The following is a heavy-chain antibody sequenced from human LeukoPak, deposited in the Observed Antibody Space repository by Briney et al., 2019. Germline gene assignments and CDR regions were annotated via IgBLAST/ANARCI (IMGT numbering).Heavy chain of an antibody. CDR1: GGSFSGYY. J-gene: IGHJ4*02. CDR2: INHSGST. Sequence: SETLSLTCAVYGGSFSGYYWSWIRQPPGKGLEWIGEINHSGSTNYNPSLKSRVTISVDTSKNQFSLKLSSVTAADTAVYYCAKTRCLRSSTSCPSDYWGQGTLVTVSS. CDR3: AKTRCLRSSTSCPSDY. D-gene: IGHD2-2*01. V-gene: IGHV4-34*01.